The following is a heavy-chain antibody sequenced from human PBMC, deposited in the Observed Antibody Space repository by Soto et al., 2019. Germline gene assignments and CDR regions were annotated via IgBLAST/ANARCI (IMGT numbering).Heavy chain of an antibody. CDR1: GGNFSSYA. CDR3: ARDQSVYY. Sequence: SVKVSCKASGGNFSSYAISWVRQPTGPGLEWMGGIIHIIGAANYAQKFQGRVTITADESTSTAYMELSSLRSEGTAVYYCARDQSVYYGARGSMVTAAS. V-gene: IGHV1-69*13. J-gene: IGHJ4*02. CDR2: IIHIIGAA.